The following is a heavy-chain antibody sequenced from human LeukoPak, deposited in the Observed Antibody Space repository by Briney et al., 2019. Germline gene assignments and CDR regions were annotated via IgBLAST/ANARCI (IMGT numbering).Heavy chain of an antibody. CDR3: ARGKEYYGSGKD. V-gene: IGHV3-7*01. Sequence: GGSLRLSCAASGFTFSDYYMSWIRQAPGKGLEWVANIKQDGSEKYYVDSVKGRFTISRDNAKNSLYLQMNSLRAEDTAVYYCARGKEYYGSGKDWGQGTLVTVSS. D-gene: IGHD3-10*01. J-gene: IGHJ4*02. CDR1: GFTFSDYY. CDR2: IKQDGSEK.